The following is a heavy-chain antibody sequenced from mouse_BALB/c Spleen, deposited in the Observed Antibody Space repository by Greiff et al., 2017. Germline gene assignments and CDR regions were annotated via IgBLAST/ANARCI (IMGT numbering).Heavy chain of an antibody. J-gene: IGHJ1*01. CDR1: GFTFSSFG. D-gene: IGHD1-1*01. CDR3: ARSYGSSYWYFDV. CDR2: ISSDSSTI. V-gene: IGHV5-17*02. Sequence: EVMLVESGGGLVQPGGSRKLSCAASGFTFSSFGMHWVRQAPEKGLEWVAYISSDSSTIYYADTVKGRFTISRDNPKNTLFLQMTSLRSEDTAMYYCARSYGSSYWYFDVWGAGTTVTVSS.